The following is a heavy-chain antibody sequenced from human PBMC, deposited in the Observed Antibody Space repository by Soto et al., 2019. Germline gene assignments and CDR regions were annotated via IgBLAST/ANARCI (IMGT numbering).Heavy chain of an antibody. Sequence: QVRLVQSGAEVKKPGSSVKLSCKVSGGNSNSYSIAWVRQAPGQGLQWLGTIVPLSGTPNHAQQFQARVTITADTSTNPAYLELSSLRSGDTAIYYCARDWRQMSRGGFFASWGQGRLVTISS. CDR2: IVPLSGTP. D-gene: IGHD3-16*01. CDR3: ARDWRQMSRGGFFAS. J-gene: IGHJ4*02. CDR1: GGNSNSYS. V-gene: IGHV1-69*06.